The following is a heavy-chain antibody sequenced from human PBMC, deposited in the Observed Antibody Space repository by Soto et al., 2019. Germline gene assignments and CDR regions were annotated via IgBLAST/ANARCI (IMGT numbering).Heavy chain of an antibody. CDR3: AREGEAAAGTTDY. CDR1: GVSISSSSYY. Sequence: SETLSLTCTVSGVSISSSSYYWGWIRQPPGKGLEWIGSIYYSGSTYYNPSLKSRVTISVDTSKNQFSLKLSSVTAADTAVYYCAREGEAAAGTTDYWGQGTLVTVSS. CDR2: IYYSGST. V-gene: IGHV4-39*02. J-gene: IGHJ4*02. D-gene: IGHD6-13*01.